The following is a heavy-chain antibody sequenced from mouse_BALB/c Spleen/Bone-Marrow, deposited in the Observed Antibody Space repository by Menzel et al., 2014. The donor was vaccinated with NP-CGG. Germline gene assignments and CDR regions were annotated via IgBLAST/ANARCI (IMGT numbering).Heavy chain of an antibody. Sequence: QVQLKQSGAELAKPGASVKMYCKASGYTFTSYWMHWVKQRPGQGLEWIGYINPSTGYTEYNQKFKDKATLTADKSSSTAYMQLSSLTSEDSAVYYCARDWYFDVWGAGTTVTVSS. CDR1: GYTFTSYW. CDR2: INPSTGYT. V-gene: IGHV1-7*01. J-gene: IGHJ1*01. CDR3: ARDWYFDV.